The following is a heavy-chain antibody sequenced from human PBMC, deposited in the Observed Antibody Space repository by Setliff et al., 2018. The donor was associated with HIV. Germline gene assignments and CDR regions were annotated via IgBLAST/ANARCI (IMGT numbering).Heavy chain of an antibody. Sequence: PSETLSLTCIVSGGFINSSSYYWAWIRQPPGKGLEWIGSIYYSGSTYYKPSLKSRVTISVDTSKNQFSLKLSSVTAADTAVYYCATRGSGSHFRFFDYWGQGTRVTVSS. CDR2: IYYSGST. V-gene: IGHV4-39*01. CDR1: GGFINSSSYY. J-gene: IGHJ4*02. D-gene: IGHD2-15*01. CDR3: ATRGSGSHFRFFDY.